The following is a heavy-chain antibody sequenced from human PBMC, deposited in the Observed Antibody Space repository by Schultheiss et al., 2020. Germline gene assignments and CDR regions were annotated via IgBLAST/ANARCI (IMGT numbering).Heavy chain of an antibody. CDR3: AKGYDFWSGYLDY. J-gene: IGHJ4*02. V-gene: IGHV3-23*01. D-gene: IGHD3-3*01. CDR2: ISGSGGST. Sequence: SCAASGFSFGSHAMSWVRQAPGKGLEWVSAISGSGGSTYYADSVKGRFTISRDNSKNTLYLQMNSLRAEDTAVYYCAKGYDFWSGYLDYWGQGTLVTVSA. CDR1: GFSFGSHA.